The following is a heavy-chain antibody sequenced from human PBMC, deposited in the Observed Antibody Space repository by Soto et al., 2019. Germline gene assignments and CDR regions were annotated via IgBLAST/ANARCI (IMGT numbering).Heavy chain of an antibody. V-gene: IGHV3-9*01. CDR3: AKELAVAVAASYYYYGMDV. CDR2: ISWNSGSI. J-gene: IGHJ6*02. CDR1: GFTFDDYA. Sequence: PGGSLRLSCAASGFTFDDYAMHWVRQAPGKGLEWVSGISWNSGSIGYADSVKGRFTISRDSAKNSLYLQMNSLRAEDTALYYCAKELAVAVAASYYYYGMDVWGQGTTVTVSS. D-gene: IGHD6-19*01.